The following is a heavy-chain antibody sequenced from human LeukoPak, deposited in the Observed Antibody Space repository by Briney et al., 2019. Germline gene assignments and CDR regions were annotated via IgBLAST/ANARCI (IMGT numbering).Heavy chain of an antibody. CDR1: GGTFSSYA. Sequence: SVKVSCKASGGTFSSYAISWVRQAPGQGLEWMGGIIPIFGTANYAQKFQGRVTITTDESTSTAYMELSSLRSEDTAVYYCARLRSTVTPREDYWGQGTLVTVSS. CDR3: ARLRSTVTPREDY. V-gene: IGHV1-69*05. CDR2: IIPIFGTA. D-gene: IGHD4-11*01. J-gene: IGHJ4*02.